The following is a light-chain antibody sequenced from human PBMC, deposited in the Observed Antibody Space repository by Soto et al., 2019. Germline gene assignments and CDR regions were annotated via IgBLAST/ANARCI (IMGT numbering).Light chain of an antibody. Sequence: DIVMTQSPDSLAVSLGERATINCTSSESVFYSSNNKNYLTWYKQKPGQPPKXXIYWASTRESGVPDRFTGSGSGTDFTLTISSLQAEDVEVYYCQQYFSNPRTFGGGTKVDIK. J-gene: IGKJ4*01. CDR2: WAS. V-gene: IGKV4-1*01. CDR3: QQYFSNPRT. CDR1: ESVFYSSNNKNY.